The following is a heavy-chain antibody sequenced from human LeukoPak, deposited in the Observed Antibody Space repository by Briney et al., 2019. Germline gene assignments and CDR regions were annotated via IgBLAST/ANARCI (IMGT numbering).Heavy chain of an antibody. CDR2: ISSSSSYI. V-gene: IGHV3-21*01. D-gene: IGHD2-2*02. CDR3: ARGPRGIVVVPAAIAY. Sequence: GGSLRLSCAASGFTFSSYSMNWVRQAPGKGLEWVSSISSSSSYIYYAGSVKGRFTISRDNAKNSLYLQMNSLRAEDTAVYYCARGPRGIVVVPAAIAYWGQGTLVTVSS. J-gene: IGHJ4*02. CDR1: GFTFSSYS.